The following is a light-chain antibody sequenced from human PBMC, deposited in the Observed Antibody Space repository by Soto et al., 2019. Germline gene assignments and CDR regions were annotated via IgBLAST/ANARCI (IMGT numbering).Light chain of an antibody. CDR3: QSYDNGLSGWV. J-gene: IGLJ3*02. Sequence: QSALTQPASVSGSPGQSITISCTGTSSDVGGYNYVSWYQQHPGKAPKLLLNGNVNRPSGIPDRFSASKSGASSSLAITGLQTEDEADYYCQSYDNGLSGWVFGGGTKLTVL. CDR2: GNV. V-gene: IGLV2-14*01. CDR1: SSDVGGYNY.